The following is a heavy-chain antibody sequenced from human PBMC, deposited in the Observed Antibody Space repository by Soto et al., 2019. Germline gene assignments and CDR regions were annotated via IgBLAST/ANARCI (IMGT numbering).Heavy chain of an antibody. D-gene: IGHD3-22*01. J-gene: IGHJ6*02. CDR3: ARDLSSGDV. V-gene: IGHV3-21*01. Sequence: GGSLRLSCAASGFTFSSHSMNWVRQAPGKGLEWVSTISSSSTNKYYADSVKGRFTISRDNAKNSLYLQMNSLRAEDTAVYYCARDLSSGDVWGQGTTVTVSS. CDR2: ISSSSTNK. CDR1: GFTFSSHS.